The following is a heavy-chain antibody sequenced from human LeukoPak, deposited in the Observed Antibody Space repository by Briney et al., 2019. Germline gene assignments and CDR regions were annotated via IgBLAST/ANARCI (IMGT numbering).Heavy chain of an antibody. CDR1: GGSFSGYY. D-gene: IGHD2-2*01. Sequence: SETLSLTCAVYGGSFSGYYWSWIRQPPGKGLEWIGEINHSGSTNYNPSLKSRVTISVDTSKNQFSLKLSSVTAADTAVYYCARDQAYCSSTSCYRRWSGLYYGMDVWGQGTTVTVSS. J-gene: IGHJ6*02. V-gene: IGHV4-34*01. CDR3: ARDQAYCSSTSCYRRWSGLYYGMDV. CDR2: INHSGST.